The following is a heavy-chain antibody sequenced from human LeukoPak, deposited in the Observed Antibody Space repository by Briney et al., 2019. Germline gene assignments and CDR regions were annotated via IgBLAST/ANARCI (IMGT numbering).Heavy chain of an antibody. Sequence: GGSLRLSCAASGFTFSSYTMNWVRQAPGKGLEWVTSITSSSSYIYYADSVMGRFTISRDNAKNSLYLQMNSLRAEDMALYYCAKDLAAAVSYYFDYWGQGTLVTVSS. D-gene: IGHD6-13*01. J-gene: IGHJ4*02. CDR2: ITSSSSYI. V-gene: IGHV3-21*04. CDR3: AKDLAAAVSYYFDY. CDR1: GFTFSSYT.